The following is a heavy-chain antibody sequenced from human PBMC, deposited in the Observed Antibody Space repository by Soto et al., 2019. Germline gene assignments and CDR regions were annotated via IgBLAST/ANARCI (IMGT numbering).Heavy chain of an antibody. Sequence: PSETLSLTCTVSGGSISSSSYYWGWIRQPPGKGLEWIGSIYYSGSTYYNPSLKSRVTISVDTSKNQFSLKLSSVTAADTAVYYCARSYYEFWSGYYKGDWFDPWSQGNLVTVSS. CDR1: GGSISSSSYY. J-gene: IGHJ5*02. CDR3: ARSYYEFWSGYYKGDWFDP. D-gene: IGHD3-3*01. V-gene: IGHV4-39*01. CDR2: IYYSGST.